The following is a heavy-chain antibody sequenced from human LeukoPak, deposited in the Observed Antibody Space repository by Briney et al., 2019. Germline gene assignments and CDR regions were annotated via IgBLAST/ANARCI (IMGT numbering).Heavy chain of an antibody. CDR1: GGSISSSSYY. V-gene: IGHV4-39*07. CDR3: ARGRYCSGGSCYSYYYYYMDV. Sequence: SETLSLTCTVSGGSISSSSYYWGWIRQPPGKGLEWIGSIYYSGSTYYNPSLKSRVTISVDTSKNQFSLKLSSVTAADTAVYYCARGRYCSGGSCYSYYYYYMDVWGKGTTVTVSS. CDR2: IYYSGST. J-gene: IGHJ6*03. D-gene: IGHD2-15*01.